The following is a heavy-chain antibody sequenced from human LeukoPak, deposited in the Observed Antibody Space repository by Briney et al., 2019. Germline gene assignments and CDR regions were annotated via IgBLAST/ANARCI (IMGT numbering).Heavy chain of an antibody. J-gene: IGHJ4*02. CDR3: VGTGPLSSNGWDFNY. Sequence: GGSLRLSCAASGFTFSSYAMSWVRQAPGKGLEWVSTISDITYYGDSVKGRFTISRDNSKNMLFLQMNSLRAEDTAVYYCVGTGPLSSNGWDFNYWGQGTLVTVSS. CDR2: ISDIT. CDR1: GFTFSSYA. V-gene: IGHV3-23*01. D-gene: IGHD6-19*01.